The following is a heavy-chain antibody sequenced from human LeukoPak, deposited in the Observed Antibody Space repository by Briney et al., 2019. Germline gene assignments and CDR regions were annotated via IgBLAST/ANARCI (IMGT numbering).Heavy chain of an antibody. CDR1: GGTFSSYA. CDR2: IIPIFGTA. Sequence: ASVKVSCKASGGTFSSYAISWVRQAPGQGLEWMGGIIPIFGTANYAQKFQGRVTITADESTSTAYMELSSLRSEDTAVYYCARDPCGADCHDEYFQYWGQGTLVTVSS. V-gene: IGHV1-69*13. J-gene: IGHJ1*01. D-gene: IGHD2-21*02. CDR3: ARDPCGADCHDEYFQY.